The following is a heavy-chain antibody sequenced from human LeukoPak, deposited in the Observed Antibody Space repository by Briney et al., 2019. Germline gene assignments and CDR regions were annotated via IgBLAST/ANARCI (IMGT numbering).Heavy chain of an antibody. Sequence: GASVRVSCKASGYSFISYGISWVRQAPGQGLEWMGWISDYNGNTNYAQNLQGRVTMTTDTSTSTAYMELRSLRSDDTAVYYCARLLLWFGEEDAFDIWGQGTMVTVSS. CDR3: ARLLLWFGEEDAFDI. D-gene: IGHD3-10*01. CDR1: GYSFISYG. V-gene: IGHV1-18*01. J-gene: IGHJ3*02. CDR2: ISDYNGNT.